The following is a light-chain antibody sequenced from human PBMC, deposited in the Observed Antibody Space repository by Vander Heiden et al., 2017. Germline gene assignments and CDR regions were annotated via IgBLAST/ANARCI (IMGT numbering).Light chain of an antibody. J-gene: IGKJ1*01. V-gene: IGKV1-39*01. Sequence: DIQKTQSPSPLSASVGDRVTITCRASQSITDYLNWYQQKPGKAPKLLIYAASSLQSGVPSRFSGSGSGTDFSLTISSLQPDDFATYYCQQTYIAPPTFGQGTKVEVK. CDR2: AAS. CDR3: QQTYIAPPT. CDR1: QSITDY.